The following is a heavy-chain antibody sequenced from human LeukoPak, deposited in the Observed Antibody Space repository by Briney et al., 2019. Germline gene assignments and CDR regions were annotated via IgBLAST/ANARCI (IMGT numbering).Heavy chain of an antibody. V-gene: IGHV1-69*04. J-gene: IGHJ4*02. Sequence: SVKVSCKASGGTFSSYAISWVRQAPGQGLEWMGRNIPILGIANYAQKFQGRVTITADKSTSTAYMELSSLRSEDTAVYYCAVVSGTKYYFDYWGQGTLVTVSS. CDR2: NIPILGIA. CDR1: GGTFSSYA. D-gene: IGHD3-10*01. CDR3: AVVSGTKYYFDY.